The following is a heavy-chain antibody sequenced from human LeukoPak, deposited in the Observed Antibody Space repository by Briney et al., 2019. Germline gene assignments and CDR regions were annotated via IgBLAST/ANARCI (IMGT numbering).Heavy chain of an antibody. D-gene: IGHD1-26*01. V-gene: IGHV4-34*01. CDR3: AGVQLYQWELRVDAGDY. CDR2: INHSGST. Sequence: PSETLSLTCAVYGGSFSGYYWSWIRQPPGRGLEWIGEINHSGSTNYNPSLKSRVTISVDTSKNQFSLKLSSVTAADTAVYYCAGVQLYQWELRVDAGDYWGQGTLVTVSS. CDR1: GGSFSGYY. J-gene: IGHJ4*02.